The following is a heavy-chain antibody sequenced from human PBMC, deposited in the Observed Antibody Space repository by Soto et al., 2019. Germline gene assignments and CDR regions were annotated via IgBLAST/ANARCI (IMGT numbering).Heavy chain of an antibody. Sequence: QVQLQESGPGLVKPSETLSLTCTVSGGSVSSGSFYWSWIRQPPGKGLEWIGYIDDSGSTDYNPSLKRRVTISVDTSKNQFSLRLSSVTAADTAVYYCARGLDYGDFRPEYIQPWGQGTLVTVSS. D-gene: IGHD4-17*01. CDR1: GGSVSSGSFY. J-gene: IGHJ1*01. CDR3: ARGLDYGDFRPEYIQP. CDR2: IDDSGST. V-gene: IGHV4-61*01.